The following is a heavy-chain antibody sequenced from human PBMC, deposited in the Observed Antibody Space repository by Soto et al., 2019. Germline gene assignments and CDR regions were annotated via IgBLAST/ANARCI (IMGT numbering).Heavy chain of an antibody. Sequence: EVQLVESGGGLVQPGGSLRLSCAASGFTFSSYAMHWVRQAPGKGLEYVSGISSNGGSTYYANSVKGRFTISRDNSKNTLYLQMGSLRAEDMAVYYCAIRSGSSSGYGMDVWGQGTTVTVSS. J-gene: IGHJ6*02. CDR1: GFTFSSYA. CDR2: ISSNGGST. V-gene: IGHV3-64*01. CDR3: AIRSGSSSGYGMDV. D-gene: IGHD1-26*01.